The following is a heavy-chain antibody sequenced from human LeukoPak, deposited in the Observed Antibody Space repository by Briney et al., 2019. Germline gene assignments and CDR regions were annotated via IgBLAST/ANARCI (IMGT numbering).Heavy chain of an antibody. D-gene: IGHD6-19*01. J-gene: IGHJ4*02. Sequence: GGSLRLSCAASGFTVSSNYMSWVRQAPGKGLEWVSVIYSGGSTYYADSVKGRFTISRDNSKNTLYLQMNSLRAEDTAVYYCARVSSGWISLFDYWGQGTLVTVSS. V-gene: IGHV3-66*01. CDR2: IYSGGST. CDR1: GFTVSSNY. CDR3: ARVSSGWISLFDY.